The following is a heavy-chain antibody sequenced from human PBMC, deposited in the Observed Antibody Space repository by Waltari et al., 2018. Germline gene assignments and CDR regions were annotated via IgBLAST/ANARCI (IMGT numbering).Heavy chain of an antibody. J-gene: IGHJ3*02. D-gene: IGHD1-26*01. Sequence: QVQLVQSGAEVKKPGASVKVSCKASGYTFTGYYMHWVRQAPGQGLEWMGWINPNSGGTNYAQKFQGRVTMTRDTSISTAYMELSRLRSDDTAVYYCARVYYSGSYFDAFDIWGQGTMVTVSS. V-gene: IGHV1-2*02. CDR2: INPNSGGT. CDR3: ARVYYSGSYFDAFDI. CDR1: GYTFTGYY.